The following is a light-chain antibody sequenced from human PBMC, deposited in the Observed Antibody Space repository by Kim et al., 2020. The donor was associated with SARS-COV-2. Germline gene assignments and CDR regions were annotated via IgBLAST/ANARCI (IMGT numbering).Light chain of an antibody. CDR3: HQYGNPPRT. J-gene: IGKJ1*01. Sequence: LAPGEGATLPCRASQSVSSFLAWYQQKPGQAPRLLVYGVSSRATGIPDRFSGSGSGTDFTLTISRLEPEDFAVYYCHQYGNPPRTFGQGTKVDIK. CDR2: GVS. V-gene: IGKV3-20*01. CDR1: QSVSSF.